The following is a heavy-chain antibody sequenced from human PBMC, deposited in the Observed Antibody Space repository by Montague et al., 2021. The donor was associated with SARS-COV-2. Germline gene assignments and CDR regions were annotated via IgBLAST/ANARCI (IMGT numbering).Heavy chain of an antibody. CDR3: ARGAVVVPAATEDYYYYYGMDV. D-gene: IGHD2-2*01. Sequence: SETLSLTCAVYGGSFSGYYWSWISQPPGKGLEWIGEINHSGSTNYNPSLKSRVTISVDTSKNQFSLKLSSVTAADTAVYYCARGAVVVPAATEDYYYYYGMDVWGQGTTVTVSS. J-gene: IGHJ6*02. V-gene: IGHV4-34*01. CDR2: INHSGST. CDR1: GGSFSGYY.